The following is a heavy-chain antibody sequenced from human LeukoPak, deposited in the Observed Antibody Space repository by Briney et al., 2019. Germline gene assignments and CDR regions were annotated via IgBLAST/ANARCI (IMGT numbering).Heavy chain of an antibody. Sequence: GGSLRLSCAASGITLSSNYMSWVRQAPGKGLEWVSAISSGGSTSYADSVKGRFTISRDNSKNTLYLQMNSLRAEDTAVYYCARDTPPDYWGQGTLVTVSS. CDR2: ISSGGST. V-gene: IGHV3-53*01. J-gene: IGHJ4*02. CDR1: GITLSSNY. CDR3: ARDTPPDY.